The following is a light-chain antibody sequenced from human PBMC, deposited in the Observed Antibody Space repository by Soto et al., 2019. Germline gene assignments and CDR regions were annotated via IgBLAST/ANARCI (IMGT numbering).Light chain of an antibody. CDR3: SSYTISSTLVV. CDR2: DVS. J-gene: IGLJ2*01. CDR1: SSDVSGYNY. Sequence: QSVLTQPASVSGSPGQSITISCTSSDVSGYNYVSWYQQHPDKAPKVMIYDVSNRPSGVSNRFSGSKSGNTASLTISGLQAEDEADYYCSSYTISSTLVVFGGGTKLTVL. V-gene: IGLV2-14*01.